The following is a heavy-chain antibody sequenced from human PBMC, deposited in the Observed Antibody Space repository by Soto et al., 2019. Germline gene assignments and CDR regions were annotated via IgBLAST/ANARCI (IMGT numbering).Heavy chain of an antibody. CDR1: GFTFSSYA. J-gene: IGHJ3*02. CDR2: ISYDGSNK. V-gene: IGHV3-30*14. D-gene: IGHD3-16*01. CDR3: ARGGGGDAFDI. Sequence: QVQLVESGGGVVQPGRSLRLSCAASGFTFSSYAMHWVRQAPGKGLEWVAVISYDGSNKYYADSVKGRFTISRDNSKKTVYLEMNRLEVEDAAVYYGARGGGGDAFDIWGQGTMVTVSS.